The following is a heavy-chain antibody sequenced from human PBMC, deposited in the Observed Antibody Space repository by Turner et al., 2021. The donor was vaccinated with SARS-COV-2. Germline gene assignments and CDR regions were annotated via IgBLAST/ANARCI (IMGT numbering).Heavy chain of an antibody. V-gene: IGHV3-33*01. J-gene: IGHJ4*02. CDR1: GLTFSTYC. CDR3: ARPIPSYSSGWYGCYFDY. Sequence: QVKPVEYSAGVVQPGRSLRRSCAVSGLTFSTYCVHWVLQAPGKGREWVAFIWYDGSNKYYADSVKGRFTISRDNSKNTLYLQMNSLRAEDTAVYFCARPIPSYSSGWYGCYFDYWGQGTLVTVSS. CDR2: IWYDGSNK. D-gene: IGHD6-19*01.